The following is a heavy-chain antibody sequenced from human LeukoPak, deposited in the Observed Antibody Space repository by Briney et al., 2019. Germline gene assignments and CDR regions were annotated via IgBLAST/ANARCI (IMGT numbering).Heavy chain of an antibody. D-gene: IGHD1-26*01. V-gene: IGHV3-21*01. CDR2: ITSSGTYI. Sequence: GGSLRLSCAASGFTFNNYNMNWVRQAPGKALEWVSSITSSGTYIFYADSVKGRFTISRDNAKNSLYLQMNSLRAEDTAVYYCARDPYSGSYGNYYYYFMDVWGKGTTVTISS. CDR3: ARDPYSGSYGNYYYYFMDV. J-gene: IGHJ6*03. CDR1: GFTFNNYN.